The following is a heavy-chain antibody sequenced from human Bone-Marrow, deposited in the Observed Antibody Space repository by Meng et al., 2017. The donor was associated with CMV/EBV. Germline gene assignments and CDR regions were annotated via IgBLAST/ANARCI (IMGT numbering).Heavy chain of an antibody. J-gene: IGHJ4*02. Sequence: LSLTCAASGFTFDDYAMHWVRQAPGKGLEWVSGISWNSGSIGYADSVKGRFTISRDNAKNSLYLQMNSLRAEDTALYYRAKGLRDDWGQGTLVTVSS. CDR1: GFTFDDYA. CDR3: AKGLRDD. CDR2: ISWNSGSI. V-gene: IGHV3-9*01.